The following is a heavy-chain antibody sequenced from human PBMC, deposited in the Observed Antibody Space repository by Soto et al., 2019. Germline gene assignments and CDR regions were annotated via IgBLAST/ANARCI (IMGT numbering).Heavy chain of an antibody. D-gene: IGHD6-19*01. CDR1: GDSVSSDSTG. Sequence: PPRTLSLTCDISGDSVSSDSTGLNLLRQSPSRGLEWLGRTYYKSKWFYNYAVSVRSRIAIKSDTSKNQFSLQLNSVTPEDTAVYFCARGDQWLRYWGQGTLVTVSS. J-gene: IGHJ4*02. V-gene: IGHV6-1*01. CDR3: ARGDQWLRY. CDR2: TYYKSKWFY.